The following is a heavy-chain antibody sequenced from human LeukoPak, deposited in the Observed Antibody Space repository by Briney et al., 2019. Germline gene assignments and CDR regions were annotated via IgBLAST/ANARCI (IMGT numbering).Heavy chain of an antibody. CDR1: GGSISSSSYY. CDR2: IYYSGST. J-gene: IGHJ4*02. CDR3: ARHGGGYDPDY. D-gene: IGHD5-12*01. Sequence: SETLSLTCTVSGGSISSSSYYWGWIRQPPGKGLEWIGSIYYSGSTYYNPSLKSRVAISVDTSKNQFSLKLSSVTAADTAVYYCARHGGGYDPDYWGQGTLVTVSS. V-gene: IGHV4-39*01.